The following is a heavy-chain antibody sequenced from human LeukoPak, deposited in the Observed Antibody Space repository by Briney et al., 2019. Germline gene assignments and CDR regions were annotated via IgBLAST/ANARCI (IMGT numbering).Heavy chain of an antibody. Sequence: SETLSLTCTVSGGSISSSSYYWGWIRQPPGKGLEWIGSIYYSGSTYYNPSLKSRVTISVDTSKNQFSLKLSSVTAADTAVYYCARAYDYVWGSYRASFDYWGQGTLVTVSS. CDR1: GGSISSSSYY. V-gene: IGHV4-39*01. CDR3: ARAYDYVWGSYRASFDY. D-gene: IGHD3-16*02. CDR2: IYYSGST. J-gene: IGHJ4*02.